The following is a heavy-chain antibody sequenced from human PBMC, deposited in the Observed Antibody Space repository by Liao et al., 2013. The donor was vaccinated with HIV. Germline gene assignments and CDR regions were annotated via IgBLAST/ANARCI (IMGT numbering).Heavy chain of an antibody. CDR1: GGSMSSYS. J-gene: IGHJ4*02. CDR3: ARYRGGGGNSLFDY. Sequence: QVQLQESGPGLVKPSETLSLTCTVSGGSMSSYSWSWIRQPPGKGLEWIGNVFYSGRTNYNSSLRSRVTISVDTSKNQFSLKLSSVTAADTAVYYCARYRGGGGNSLFDYWGQGTLVTVSS. CDR2: VFYSGRT. V-gene: IGHV4-59*01. D-gene: IGHD4-23*01.